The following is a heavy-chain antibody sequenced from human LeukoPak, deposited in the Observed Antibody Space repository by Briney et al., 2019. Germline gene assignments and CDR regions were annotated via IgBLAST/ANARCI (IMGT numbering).Heavy chain of an antibody. CDR3: AKDRRAGSYDY. CDR2: ISGSGGNT. V-gene: IGHV3-23*01. CDR1: GFTFSSYA. D-gene: IGHD3-10*01. J-gene: IGHJ4*02. Sequence: GGSLRLSCAPSGFTFSSYAMTWVRQAPGKGLEWVSAISGSGGNTYYADSVKGRFTISRDNSKNTLYLQMNSLRAEDTAVYYCAKDRRAGSYDYWGQGTLVTVSS.